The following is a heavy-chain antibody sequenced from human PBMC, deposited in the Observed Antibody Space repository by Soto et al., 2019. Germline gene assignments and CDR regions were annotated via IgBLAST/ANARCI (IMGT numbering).Heavy chain of an antibody. V-gene: IGHV1-69*13. CDR1: GGTFSSYA. J-gene: IGHJ4*02. CDR2: IIPIFGTA. Sequence: SVKVSCKASGGTFSSYAISWVRQAPGQGLEWMGGIIPIFGTANYAQKFQGRVTITADESTSTAYMELSSLRSEDTAVYYCAREGGNYGSVGPIGNFDYWGQGTLVTVSS. CDR3: AREGGNYGSVGPIGNFDY. D-gene: IGHD4-17*01.